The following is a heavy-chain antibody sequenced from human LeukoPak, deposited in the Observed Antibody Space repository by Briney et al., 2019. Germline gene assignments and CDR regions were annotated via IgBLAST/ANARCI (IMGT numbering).Heavy chain of an antibody. J-gene: IGHJ4*02. CDR2: MYYRGNT. Sequence: PSETLSLTCTVSGGSISTITYYWGWIRQPPGKGLEWVGHMYYRGNTFYNPSLKSRATISVDTSKNQFSLKLSSVTAADTAVYYCAREGVWGSYRHYYFDYWGQGTLVTVSS. D-gene: IGHD3-16*02. CDR3: AREGVWGSYRHYYFDY. V-gene: IGHV4-39*07. CDR1: GGSISTITYY.